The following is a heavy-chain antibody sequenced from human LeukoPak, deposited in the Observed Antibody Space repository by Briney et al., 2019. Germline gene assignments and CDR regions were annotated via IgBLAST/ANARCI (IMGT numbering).Heavy chain of an antibody. CDR1: GFTFSTYH. Sequence: GGSLRLSCAASGFTFSTYHMHWVRQAPGKGLEWVSSISYIDGYTYYADSVKGRFTTSRDIAKSSIYLQMNSLRDEDTAVYYCAREGGGFDYWGQGTLVTVSP. J-gene: IGHJ4*02. V-gene: IGHV3-21*06. CDR2: ISYIDGYT. CDR3: AREGGGFDY. D-gene: IGHD3-16*01.